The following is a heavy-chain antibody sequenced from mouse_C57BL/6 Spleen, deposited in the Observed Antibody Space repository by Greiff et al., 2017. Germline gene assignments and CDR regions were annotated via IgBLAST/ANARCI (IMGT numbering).Heavy chain of an antibody. J-gene: IGHJ2*01. V-gene: IGHV1-26*01. D-gene: IGHD1-1*01. CDR1: GYTFTDYY. CDR3: ARGFITPYYFDY. CDR2: INPNNGGT. Sequence: EVQLQQSGPELVKPGASVKISCKASGYTFTDYYMNWVKQSHGKSLEWIGDINPNNGGTSYNQKFKGKATLTVDKSSSTAYMELRSLTSEDSAVYYCARGFITPYYFDYWGQGTTLTVSS.